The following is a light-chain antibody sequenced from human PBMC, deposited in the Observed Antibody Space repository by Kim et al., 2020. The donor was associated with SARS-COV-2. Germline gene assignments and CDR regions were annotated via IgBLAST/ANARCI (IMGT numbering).Light chain of an antibody. J-gene: IGKJ5*01. CDR3: QQRNNWPLT. CDR1: QNVNSN. V-gene: IGKV3-11*01. CDR2: HAS. Sequence: SLSPGERATLSCRASQNVNSNLAWYQQKPGQAPRLIYHASTRATGIAARFSGSGSGTDFTLTISSLEPEDFAVYYCQQRNNWPLTFGQGTRLEIK.